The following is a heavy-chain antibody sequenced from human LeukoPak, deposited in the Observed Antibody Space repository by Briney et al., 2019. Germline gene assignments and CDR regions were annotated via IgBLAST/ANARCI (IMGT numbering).Heavy chain of an antibody. CDR2: INPNSGGT. D-gene: IGHD4-17*01. V-gene: IGHV1-2*02. CDR3: ASSIGDPTVPNWFDP. Sequence: ASVEVSCKASGYTFTGYYMHWVRQAPGQGLEWMGWINPNSGGTNYAQKFQGRVTMTRDTSISTAYMELSRLRSDDTAVYYCASSIGDPTVPNWFDPWGQGTLVTVSS. J-gene: IGHJ5*02. CDR1: GYTFTGYY.